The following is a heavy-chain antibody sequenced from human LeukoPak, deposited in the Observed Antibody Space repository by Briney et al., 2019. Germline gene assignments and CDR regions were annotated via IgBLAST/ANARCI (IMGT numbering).Heavy chain of an antibody. V-gene: IGHV3-23*01. CDR3: AKNGDSSDSTGYSVGY. CDR2: ISFSGSGSSP. D-gene: IGHD3-22*01. J-gene: IGHJ4*02. Sequence: PGGSLRLSCAASGFTFSYYAMSWVRQAPGKGLEWVSAISFSGSGSSPYYADSVKGRFSISRDNSKNTLYLQMNSLRAEDTAVYYCAKNGDSSDSTGYSVGYWGQGTLVTVSS. CDR1: GFTFSYYA.